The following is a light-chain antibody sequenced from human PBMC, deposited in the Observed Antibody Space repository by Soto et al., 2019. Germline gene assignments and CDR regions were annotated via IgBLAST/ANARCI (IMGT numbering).Light chain of an antibody. CDR3: QTWCPGIL. Sequence: QLVLTQSPSASASLGASVKLTCTLSSGHSSYAIAWHQQQPEKGPRYLMKLNSDGSHSKGDGLPDRFSGSSSGAERYLPISRLQSEDGADYYCQTWCPGILLGGGT. V-gene: IGLV4-69*01. CDR2: LNSDGSH. CDR1: SGHSSYA. J-gene: IGLJ2*01.